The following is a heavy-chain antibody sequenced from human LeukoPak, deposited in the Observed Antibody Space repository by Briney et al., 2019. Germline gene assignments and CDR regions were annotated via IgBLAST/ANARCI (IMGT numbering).Heavy chain of an antibody. CDR1: GVTLTSYG. CDR3: AKDSYYYYREV. CDR2: IRYDGSIK. Sequence: GCPRLSCAAPGVTLTSYGIYSVRHAPDKRREWVTFIRYDGSIKYYTESVKGRFSISRDNSKNTRYLQMNSLRTEDTAVYYCAKDSYYYYREVWGKGTTVTVSS. V-gene: IGHV3-30*02. J-gene: IGHJ6*03.